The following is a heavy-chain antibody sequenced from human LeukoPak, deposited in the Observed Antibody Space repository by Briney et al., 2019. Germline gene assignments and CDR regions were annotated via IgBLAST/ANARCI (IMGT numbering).Heavy chain of an antibody. CDR3: VGGRQWLAFDS. D-gene: IGHD6-19*01. Sequence: SETLSLTCTVSGGSISSYYWSWIRQPPGKGLEWIGNIHDIGNIIYNPSLRSRVSISVDTSRNQFSLNLSSLTAADTAVYYRVGGRQWLAFDSWGQGPLVTVSS. CDR1: GGSISSYY. CDR2: IHDIGNI. V-gene: IGHV4-59*08. J-gene: IGHJ4*02.